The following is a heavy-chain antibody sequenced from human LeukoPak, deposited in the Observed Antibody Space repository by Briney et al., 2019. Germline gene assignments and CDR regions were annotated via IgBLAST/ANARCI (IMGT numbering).Heavy chain of an antibody. J-gene: IGHJ4*02. V-gene: IGHV4-61*09. Sequence: SETLSLTCTVSTGSISSGSYCWRWIRQPAGKGLECIGHIYTSGTTNYNPSLKSRVTISVDTSKNQFSLKLSSVTAADTAVYYCARVNPQGPGDFDYWGQGTLVTVSS. CDR3: ARVNPQGPGDFDY. CDR2: IYTSGTT. D-gene: IGHD1-14*01. CDR1: TGSISSGSYC.